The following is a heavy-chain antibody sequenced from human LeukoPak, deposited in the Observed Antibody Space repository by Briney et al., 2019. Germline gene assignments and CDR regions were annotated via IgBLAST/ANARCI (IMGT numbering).Heavy chain of an antibody. Sequence: GGSLRLSCAASGFTFSSYSMNWVRQASGKGLEWVSSISSSSSYVYYADSVKGRFTISRDNAKNSLYLQMNSLRAEDTAVYYCARDFGSGRHEVDYWGQGTLVTVSS. D-gene: IGHD3-10*01. CDR1: GFTFSSYS. J-gene: IGHJ4*02. V-gene: IGHV3-21*01. CDR3: ARDFGSGRHEVDY. CDR2: ISSSSSYV.